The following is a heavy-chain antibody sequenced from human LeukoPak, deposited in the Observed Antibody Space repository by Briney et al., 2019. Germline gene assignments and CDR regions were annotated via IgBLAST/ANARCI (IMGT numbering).Heavy chain of an antibody. Sequence: GSLRLSCAASGFTVSSNYMSWVRQAPGKGLEWIGEINHSGSTNYNLSLKSRVTISVDTSKNQFSLKLSSVTAADTAVYYCAMDSSGWYVGYWGQGTLVTVSS. CDR1: GFTVSSNY. CDR2: INHSGST. D-gene: IGHD6-19*01. V-gene: IGHV4-34*08. CDR3: AMDSSGWYVGY. J-gene: IGHJ4*02.